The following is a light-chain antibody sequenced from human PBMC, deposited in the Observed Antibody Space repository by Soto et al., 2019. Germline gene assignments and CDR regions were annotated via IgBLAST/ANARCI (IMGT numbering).Light chain of an antibody. CDR3: HQYGSSPTT. CDR2: GTS. V-gene: IGKV3-20*01. Sequence: EIVLGHAPCTLSLSPVERATLSCRASHSVSSIYLSCYQQKPCQAPRFLIYGTSSRATGIPDRFSGSGSGTDFSLTISRLEPEDFAVYYCHQYGSSPTTLGQAPKVDIK. CDR1: HSVSSIY. J-gene: IGKJ1*01.